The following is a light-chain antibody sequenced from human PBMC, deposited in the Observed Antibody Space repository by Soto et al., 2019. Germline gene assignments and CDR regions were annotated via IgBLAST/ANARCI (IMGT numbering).Light chain of an antibody. Sequence: EILLTQSPVTLSLSPGERATLSCRASQRVSGDLAWYQQKPGQAPRLLIYDVSNRATGIPARFSGSGYGTDFNLTISSLEPEDFAIYYCQQRNYWQVTFDQGTRLEIK. CDR3: QQRNYWQVT. CDR1: QRVSGD. V-gene: IGKV3-11*01. J-gene: IGKJ5*01. CDR2: DVS.